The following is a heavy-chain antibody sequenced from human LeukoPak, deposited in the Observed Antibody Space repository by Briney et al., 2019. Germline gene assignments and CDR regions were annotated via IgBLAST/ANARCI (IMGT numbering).Heavy chain of an antibody. CDR1: GYTFTGYY. V-gene: IGHV1-2*02. CDR3: ARDGRSGYYSHFDY. D-gene: IGHD3-22*01. Sequence: GASVKVSFKASGYTFTGYYMHWVRQAPGQGLEWMGWINPNSGGTNYAQKFQGRVTMTRDTSISTAYMELSRLRSDDTAVYYCARDGRSGYYSHFDYWGQGTLVTVSS. CDR2: INPNSGGT. J-gene: IGHJ4*02.